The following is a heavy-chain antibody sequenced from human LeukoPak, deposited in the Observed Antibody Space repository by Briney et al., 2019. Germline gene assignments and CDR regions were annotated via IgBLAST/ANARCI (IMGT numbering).Heavy chain of an antibody. CDR1: GFTFSGYS. J-gene: IGHJ4*02. V-gene: IGHV3-21*01. CDR2: ISSSSSYI. CDR3: AGDRSGYSGYVYFDY. D-gene: IGHD5-12*01. Sequence: GGSLRLSCAASGFTFSGYSMNWVRQAPGKGLEWVSSISSSSSYIYYADSVKGRFTISRDNAKNSLYLQMNSLRAEDTAVYYCAGDRSGYSGYVYFDYWGQGTLVTVSS.